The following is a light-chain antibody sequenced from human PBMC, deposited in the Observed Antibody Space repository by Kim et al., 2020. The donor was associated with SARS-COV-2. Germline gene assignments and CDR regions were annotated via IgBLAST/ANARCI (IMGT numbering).Light chain of an antibody. CDR2: SDN. CDR1: TSNIGRRP. Sequence: QSVLNQPPSASGTPGQRVTISCSGGTSNIGRRPVNWYQQFPGAAPKLLIYSDNQRASGVPGRFSASKSGTSASLAISGLQPEDEADYYCAAWDDSLDGPMFGGGTKVTVL. J-gene: IGLJ3*02. CDR3: AAWDDSLDGPM. V-gene: IGLV1-44*01.